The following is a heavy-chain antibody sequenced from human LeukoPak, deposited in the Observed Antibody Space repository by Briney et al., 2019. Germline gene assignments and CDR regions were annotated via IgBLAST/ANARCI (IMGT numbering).Heavy chain of an antibody. V-gene: IGHV3-30*03. D-gene: IGHD2-2*01. CDR2: ISYDGRYT. Sequence: GGSLRLSCAASGFILNNYGVHWVRQAPGKGLEWVAVISYDGRYTYYADAVKGRFSISRDDSKNTVHLQMNSLRVEDTAVYYCARDLCTTTSCLDYWGQGTLLTVSS. CDR3: ARDLCTTTSCLDY. CDR1: GFILNNYG. J-gene: IGHJ4*02.